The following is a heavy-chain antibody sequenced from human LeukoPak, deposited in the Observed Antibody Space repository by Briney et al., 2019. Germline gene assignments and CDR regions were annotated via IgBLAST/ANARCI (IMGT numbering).Heavy chain of an antibody. CDR1: GFTFRTYW. D-gene: IGHD1-26*01. Sequence: GGSLRLSCAASGFTFRTYWMSWVRQAPGKGLEWVANIKQDGNEKYYVDSVKGRFTISRDNAKKSLYLQMNSLRAEDTAVYYCARVVSGTTHADYYYYMDVWGKGTTVTISS. V-gene: IGHV3-7*01. CDR2: IKQDGNEK. J-gene: IGHJ6*03. CDR3: ARVVSGTTHADYYYYMDV.